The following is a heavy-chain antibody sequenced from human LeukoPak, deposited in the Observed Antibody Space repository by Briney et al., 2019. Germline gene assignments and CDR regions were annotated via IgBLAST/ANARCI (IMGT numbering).Heavy chain of an antibody. CDR3: ARRGLQTPFDY. D-gene: IGHD4-11*01. CDR2: IYHSGST. J-gene: IGHJ4*02. CDR1: GYSISSGYY. Sequence: SETLSLTCAVSGYSISSGYYWGWIRQPPGKGLEGIGSIYHSGSTYYNPSLKSRVTISGDTSKNQFSLKLSSVTAADTAVYYCARRGLQTPFDYWGQGTLVTVAS. V-gene: IGHV4-38-2*01.